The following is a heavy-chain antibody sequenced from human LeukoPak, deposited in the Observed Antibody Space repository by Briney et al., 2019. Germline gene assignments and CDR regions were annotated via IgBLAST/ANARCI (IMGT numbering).Heavy chain of an antibody. J-gene: IGHJ6*03. CDR1: GFTVSSNY. CDR2: IYSGGST. CDR3: ARDRYSSSWDPYYYYYMDV. Sequence: GGSLRLSCAASGFTVSSNYMSWVRQAPGKGLEWVSVIYSGGSTYYADSVKGRFTISRDNSKNTLYRQMNSLRAEDTAAYYCARDRYSSSWDPYYYYYMDVWGKGTTVTVSS. V-gene: IGHV3-53*01. D-gene: IGHD6-13*01.